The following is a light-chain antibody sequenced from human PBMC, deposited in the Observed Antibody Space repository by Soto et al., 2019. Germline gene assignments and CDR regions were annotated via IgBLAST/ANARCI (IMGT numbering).Light chain of an antibody. CDR2: LNRAGSH. Sequence: QPVLTQSPSASASLGASVKLTCTLSSGHSNYAIACHQQQPEKGPRYLMKLNRAGSHSKGDGIPNRFSGSSSGAERYLTISSLQSEVEADYYCQTWGTGIVIFGGGTKVTVL. J-gene: IGLJ2*01. V-gene: IGLV4-69*01. CDR3: QTWGTGIVI. CDR1: SGHSNYA.